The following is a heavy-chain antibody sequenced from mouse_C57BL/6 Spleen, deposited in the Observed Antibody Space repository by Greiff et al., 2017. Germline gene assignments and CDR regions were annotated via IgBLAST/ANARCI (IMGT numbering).Heavy chain of an antibody. CDR2: INPNNGGT. CDR3: AGELYGSSYDWYFDV. Sequence: EVQLQQSGPELVKPGASVKISCKASGYTFTDYYMNWVKQSHGKSLEWIGDINPNNGGTSYNQKFKGKATLTVDKSSSTAYMGLRSLTSEDSAVYYCAGELYGSSYDWYFDVWGTGTTVTVSS. D-gene: IGHD1-1*01. V-gene: IGHV1-26*01. J-gene: IGHJ1*03. CDR1: GYTFTDYY.